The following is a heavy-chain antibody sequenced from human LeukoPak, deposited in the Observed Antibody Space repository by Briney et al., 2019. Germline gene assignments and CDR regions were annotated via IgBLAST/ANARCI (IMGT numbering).Heavy chain of an antibody. J-gene: IGHJ4*02. D-gene: IGHD6-13*01. V-gene: IGHV3-21*01. CDR2: ISSSSYI. CDR3: AREVYSSSWYQFDY. Sequence: GGSLRLSCAASGFTFSSYSMNWVRQAPGKGLEWVSSISSSSYIYYADSVKGRFTIPRDNAKNSLYLQMNSLRAEDTAVYYCAREVYSSSWYQFDYWGQGTLVTVSS. CDR1: GFTFSSYS.